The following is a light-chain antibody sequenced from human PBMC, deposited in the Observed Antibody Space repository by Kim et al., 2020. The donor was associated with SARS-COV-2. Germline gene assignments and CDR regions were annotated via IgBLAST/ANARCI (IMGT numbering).Light chain of an antibody. CDR2: LNSDGSH. CDR1: SGHSTYT. CDR3: QTWGTGIRV. V-gene: IGLV4-69*01. J-gene: IGLJ2*01. Sequence: ASVKLTCTLSSGHSTYTIAWHQQQPEKGPRYLMKLNSDGSHNKGDGIPDRFSGSSSGAERYLIISSLQSEDEADYYCQTWGTGIRVFGGGTQLTVL.